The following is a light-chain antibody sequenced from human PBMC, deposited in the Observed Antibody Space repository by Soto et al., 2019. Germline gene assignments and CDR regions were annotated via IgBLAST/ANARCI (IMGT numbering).Light chain of an antibody. V-gene: IGKV1-5*01. J-gene: IGKJ1*01. CDR2: DVS. CDR3: QQYESYSGT. CDR1: QSVSGW. Sequence: DIQMTQSPSALSASVGDRVTITCRASQSVSGWLAWYQQKPGKAPKLLIYDVSSLERGVPSRFSGSGSGTEFPLTISGLHPDDFATYYCQQYESYSGTFGPGTRVELK.